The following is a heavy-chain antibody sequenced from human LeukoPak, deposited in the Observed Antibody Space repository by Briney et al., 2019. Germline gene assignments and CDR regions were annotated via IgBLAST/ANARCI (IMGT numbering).Heavy chain of an antibody. CDR1: GFSLSTRGGG. D-gene: IGHD3-3*01. Sequence: GPTLVKPTQTLTLTLTFSGFSLSTRGGGVGWSCQPPGKALEGLAPISWSVDKRYSPSLKRRLTITKDTPKNQVVLTLTKMDPVDTATYYCSHRPPYYDFWSGYYTGTCFDPWGQGTLVTVSS. V-gene: IGHV2-5*01. J-gene: IGHJ5*02. CDR2: ISWSVDK. CDR3: SHRPPYYDFWSGYYTGTCFDP.